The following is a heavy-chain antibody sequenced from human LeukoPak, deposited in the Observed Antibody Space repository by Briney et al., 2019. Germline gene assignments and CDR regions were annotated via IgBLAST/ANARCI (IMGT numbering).Heavy chain of an antibody. J-gene: IGHJ4*02. Sequence: PGGSLRLSCAASGFTFSSYSMNWVRQAPGKGLEWVSSISSSSSYIYYADSVRGRFTISRDNAKNSLYLQMNSLRAEDTAVYYCARSPTYIAVAAPAYWGQGTLVTVSS. D-gene: IGHD6-19*01. CDR1: GFTFSSYS. CDR3: ARSPTYIAVAAPAY. V-gene: IGHV3-21*01. CDR2: ISSSSSYI.